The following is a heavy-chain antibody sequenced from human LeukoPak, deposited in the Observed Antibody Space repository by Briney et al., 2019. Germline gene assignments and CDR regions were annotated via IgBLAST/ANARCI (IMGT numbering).Heavy chain of an antibody. D-gene: IGHD4-17*01. CDR1: AYTFTGYY. V-gene: IGHV1-2*06. Sequence: GASVKVSCKAFAYTFTGYYMHWVRQAPGQELEWMGRINPNSGGTNFAHKFQGRVTMTRDTSISTAYMELSRLRSDDTAVYYCARAYNYGFQHWGQGTLVTVSS. CDR3: ARAYNYGFQH. CDR2: INPNSGGT. J-gene: IGHJ1*01.